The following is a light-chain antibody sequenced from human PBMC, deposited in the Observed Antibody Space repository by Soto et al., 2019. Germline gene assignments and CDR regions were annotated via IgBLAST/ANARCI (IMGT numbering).Light chain of an antibody. J-gene: IGKJ2*01. CDR3: LQDYTYPYT. CDR2: GAS. Sequence: AIQMTQSPSSLSASVGDRVTITSRASQGIRNELGWYQQKPGKAPKLLLYGASSLQSEVPSRFSGSGSGTDFTLTISSLQPEDFATYYCLQDYTYPYTFGQGTKLEIK. CDR1: QGIRNE. V-gene: IGKV1-6*01.